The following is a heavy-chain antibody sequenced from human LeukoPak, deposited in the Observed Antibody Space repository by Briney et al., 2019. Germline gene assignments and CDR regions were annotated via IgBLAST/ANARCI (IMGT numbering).Heavy chain of an antibody. Sequence: PGGSLRLPCEASGFTFSTFWMTWVRQAPGKGLEWVANIKPDGSDKNYVDSVRSRFTISRDNAKNSVYLQMNSLRAEDTAIYYCARRGGLDVWGQGTTVTVSS. CDR3: ARRGGLDV. CDR2: IKPDGSDK. J-gene: IGHJ6*02. CDR1: GFTFSTFW. V-gene: IGHV3-7*01.